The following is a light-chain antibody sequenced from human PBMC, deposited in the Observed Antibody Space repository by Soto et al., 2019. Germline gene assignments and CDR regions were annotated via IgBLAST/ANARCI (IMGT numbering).Light chain of an antibody. Sequence: EILMTHCPSTLSVSPGEIATLSCSASQSVDSNLAWYQQKPGQAPRLLIYDASNRATGIPARFSGSGSGTDFTLTISSLEPEDFAVYYCQQRSNLITFGQGTRLEIK. CDR3: QQRSNLIT. CDR2: DAS. J-gene: IGKJ5*01. V-gene: IGKV3-11*01. CDR1: QSVDSN.